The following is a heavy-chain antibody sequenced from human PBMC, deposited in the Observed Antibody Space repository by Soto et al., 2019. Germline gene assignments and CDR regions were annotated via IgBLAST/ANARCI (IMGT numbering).Heavy chain of an antibody. D-gene: IGHD5-18*01. Sequence: ASVKVSCKASGGTFSSYAISWVRQAPGQGLEWMGGIIPIFGTANYAQKFQGRVTITADESTSTAYMELSSLRSEDTAVYYCARLLHGYSPVFDYWGQGTLVTSPQ. CDR1: GGTFSSYA. J-gene: IGHJ4*02. CDR2: IIPIFGTA. V-gene: IGHV1-69*13. CDR3: ARLLHGYSPVFDY.